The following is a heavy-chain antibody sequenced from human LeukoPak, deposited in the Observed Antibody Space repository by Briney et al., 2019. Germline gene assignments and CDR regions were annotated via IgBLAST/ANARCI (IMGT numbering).Heavy chain of an antibody. V-gene: IGHV3-23*01. CDR2: ISGSGGST. CDR1: GFTLSSYA. Sequence: GSLRLSCAASGFTLSSYAMSWVRQAPGKGLEWVSAISGSGGSTYYADSVKGRFTISRDNSKNTLYLQMNSLRAEDTAVYYCATWEGATAYFDYWGQGTLVTVSS. D-gene: IGHD1-26*01. J-gene: IGHJ4*02. CDR3: ATWEGATAYFDY.